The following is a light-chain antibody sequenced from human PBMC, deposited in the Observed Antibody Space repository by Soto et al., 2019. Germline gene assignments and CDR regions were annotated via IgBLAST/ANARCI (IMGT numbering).Light chain of an antibody. V-gene: IGKV3-15*01. CDR3: QQYNNWPPDT. CDR2: GAS. CDR1: QSVNSD. Sequence: EIVLTQSPATLSVSPGNRATLSCRASQSVNSDLAWYQQKPGQAPRLLIYGASTRATGTPTRFSASGSGTELTLAISSLQSEDFAGYFCQQYNNWPPDTFGQGTKLEIK. J-gene: IGKJ2*01.